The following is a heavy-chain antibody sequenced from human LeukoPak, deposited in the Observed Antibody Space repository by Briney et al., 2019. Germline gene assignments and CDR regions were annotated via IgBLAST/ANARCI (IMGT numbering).Heavy chain of an antibody. CDR1: GGSFSGYY. Sequence: SETLSLTCAVYGGSFSGYYWSWIRQPPGKGLEWIGEINHSGSTNYNPSLKSRVTISVDTSKNQFSLKLSSVTAADTAVYYCAGGLNYYDGSGYFGDWGQGTLVTVSS. CDR3: AGGLNYYDGSGYFGD. D-gene: IGHD3-22*01. V-gene: IGHV4-34*01. J-gene: IGHJ4*02. CDR2: INHSGST.